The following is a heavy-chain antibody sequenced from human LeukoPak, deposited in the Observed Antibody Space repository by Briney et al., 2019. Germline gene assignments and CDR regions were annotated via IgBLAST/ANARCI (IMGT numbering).Heavy chain of an antibody. D-gene: IGHD2-2*01. CDR3: AGGYCSSTSCFDY. CDR2: IKQDGSEK. V-gene: IGHV3-7*01. CDR1: GFTFSSYW. J-gene: IGHJ4*02. Sequence: GGSLRLSCAASGFTFSSYWMSWVRQAPGKWLEWVANIKQDGSEKYYVDSVKGRFTISRDNAKNSLYLQMNSLRAEDTAVYYCAGGYCSSTSCFDYWGQGTLVTVSS.